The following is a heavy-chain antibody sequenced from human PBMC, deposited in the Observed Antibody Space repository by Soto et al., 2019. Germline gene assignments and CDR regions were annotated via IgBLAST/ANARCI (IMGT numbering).Heavy chain of an antibody. J-gene: IGHJ3*02. Sequence: SETLSLTCTVSGGSISSYYWSWIRQPPGKGLEWIGYIYYSGSTNYNHSLKSRVTVSVDTSKNKFSLKLSSVTAADTSVYYCARDMTTVTKDAFDIWGQGTMVTVSS. CDR1: GGSISSYY. D-gene: IGHD4-17*01. CDR2: IYYSGST. V-gene: IGHV4-59*01. CDR3: ARDMTTVTKDAFDI.